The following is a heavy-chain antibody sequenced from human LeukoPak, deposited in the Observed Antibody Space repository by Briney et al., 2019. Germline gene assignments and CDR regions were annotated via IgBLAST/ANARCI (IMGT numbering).Heavy chain of an antibody. CDR1: GYTLTNYN. D-gene: IGHD4-23*01. Sequence: GASVKVSCKATGYTLTNYNISWVRQATGQGLEWMGGINTYKEDTLYALKLQGRVTMTADPSTNTAYMELRSLRFDDTAVYYCAREFGHCYGDNCFYFFDTWGQGFRVTVSS. CDR2: INTYKEDT. J-gene: IGHJ4*02. CDR3: AREFGHCYGDNCFYFFDT. V-gene: IGHV1-18*01.